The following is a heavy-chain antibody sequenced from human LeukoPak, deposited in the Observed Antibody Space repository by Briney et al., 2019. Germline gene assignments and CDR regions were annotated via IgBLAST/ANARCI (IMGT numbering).Heavy chain of an antibody. CDR1: GGSISSSSYY. CDR2: IYYSGST. V-gene: IGHV4-39*01. CDR3: AKTGGPIDCSGGSCYSLRGWFDP. J-gene: IGHJ5*02. Sequence: SETLSLTCTVSGGSISSSSYYWGWIRQPPGKGLEWIGSIYYSGSTYCNPSLKSRVTISVDTSKNQFSLKLSSVTAADTAVYYCAKTGGPIDCSGGSCYSLRGWFDPWGQGTLVTVSS. D-gene: IGHD2-15*01.